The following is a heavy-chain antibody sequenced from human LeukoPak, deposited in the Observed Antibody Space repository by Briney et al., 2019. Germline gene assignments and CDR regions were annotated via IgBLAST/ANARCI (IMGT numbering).Heavy chain of an antibody. Sequence: GGSLRLSCAASGFTFSSYGMNWVRQAPGKGLEWVSGFSGSTGSTHYADSVKGRFTISRDNSRDTLSLQMNSLRGEDTAVNYCARGGMRGKVSYTYYYMDVWGKGTTVTVSS. D-gene: IGHD2-2*02. CDR2: FSGSTGST. J-gene: IGHJ6*03. V-gene: IGHV3-23*01. CDR1: GFTFSSYG. CDR3: ARGGMRGKVSYTYYYMDV.